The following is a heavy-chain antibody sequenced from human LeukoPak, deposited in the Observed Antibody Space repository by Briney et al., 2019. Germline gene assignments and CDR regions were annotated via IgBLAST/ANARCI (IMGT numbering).Heavy chain of an antibody. CDR2: MNPNSGNT. J-gene: IGHJ6*02. CDR1: GYTFTSYD. Sequence: ASVKVSCKASGYTFTSYDINWVRQATGQGLEWMGWMNPNSGNTGYAQKFQGRVTMTRNTSIGTAYMELSSLRSEDTAVYYCARSPKRGYDIVLIRDGMDVWGQGTTVTVSS. D-gene: IGHD2-8*02. V-gene: IGHV1-8*01. CDR3: ARSPKRGYDIVLIRDGMDV.